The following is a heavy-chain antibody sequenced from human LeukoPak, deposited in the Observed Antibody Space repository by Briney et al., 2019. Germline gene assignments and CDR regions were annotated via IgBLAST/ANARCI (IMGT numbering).Heavy chain of an antibody. Sequence: ASVKVSRQASVVTSSSYAINWVRQAPGQGLEWMGGIIPIFGTTDYAQKFQGRVTITADASTRTAYMDLSSLTSQDTAVYFCAKQDVRRILSAAGQRAFTVWGQGTTVTVS. CDR1: VVTSSSYA. D-gene: IGHD6-13*01. J-gene: IGHJ3*01. V-gene: IGHV1-69*13. CDR3: AKQDVRRILSAAGQRAFTV. CDR2: IIPIFGTT.